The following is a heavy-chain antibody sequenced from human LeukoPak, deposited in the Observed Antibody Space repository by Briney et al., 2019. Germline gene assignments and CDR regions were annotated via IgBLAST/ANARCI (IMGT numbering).Heavy chain of an antibody. V-gene: IGHV4-4*02. J-gene: IGHJ5*02. CDR1: GGSISSSNW. CDR3: ARGAYGKPSNWFDP. Sequence: SETLSLTCAVSGGSISSSNWWSWVRQPPGKGLEWIGEIYHSGSTNYNPSLKSRVTISVDKSKNQFSLKLSSVTAADTAVYYCARGAYGKPSNWFDPWGQGTLVTVSS. CDR2: IYHSGST. D-gene: IGHD3-10*01.